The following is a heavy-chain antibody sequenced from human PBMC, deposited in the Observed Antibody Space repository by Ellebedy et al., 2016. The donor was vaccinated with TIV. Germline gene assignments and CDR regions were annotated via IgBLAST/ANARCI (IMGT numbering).Heavy chain of an antibody. J-gene: IGHJ4*02. CDR1: GFTFSSYA. Sequence: PGGSLRLSCVASGFTFSSYAMCWVRQAPGKGLEWVSTISDSGGNTHFPDSVKGRFTIPSDNSRNTVDLQMNNLRAEDTAVYYCARDSGRRRSWDNDYWGQGTLVTVSS. V-gene: IGHV3-23*01. CDR3: ARDSGRRRSWDNDY. D-gene: IGHD3-10*01. CDR2: ISDSGGNT.